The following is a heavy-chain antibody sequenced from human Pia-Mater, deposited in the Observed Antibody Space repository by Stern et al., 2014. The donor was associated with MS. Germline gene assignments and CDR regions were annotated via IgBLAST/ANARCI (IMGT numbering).Heavy chain of an antibody. CDR3: ARGRGGNYRYYFDY. J-gene: IGHJ4*02. D-gene: IGHD4-23*01. CDR1: GFTFSSYS. CDR2: ISSGGSYI. Sequence: QLVQSGGGLVKPGGSLRLSCAASGFTFSSYSMNWVRQAPGKGLEWVASISSGGSYIYYADSLKGRFTISRDNAKNSLYLPMNSLRAEDTAVYYCARGRGGNYRYYFDYWGQGTLVTVSS. V-gene: IGHV3-21*01.